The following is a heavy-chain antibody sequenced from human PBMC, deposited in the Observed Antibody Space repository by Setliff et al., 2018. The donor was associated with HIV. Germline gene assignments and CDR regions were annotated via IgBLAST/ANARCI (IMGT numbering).Heavy chain of an antibody. CDR3: TLTSRLDGYFDP. D-gene: IGHD5-12*01. CDR1: GDSIRGHY. CDR2: IYYSGST. Sequence: KPSETLSLTCTVSGDSIRGHYWSWIRQPPGKGLEWIGTIYYSGSTYYKPSLKSRGTISVDTSKNQFYLKLNSVTAADSAVYYCTLTSRLDGYFDPWGQGTLVTVSS. V-gene: IGHV4-59*11. J-gene: IGHJ5*02.